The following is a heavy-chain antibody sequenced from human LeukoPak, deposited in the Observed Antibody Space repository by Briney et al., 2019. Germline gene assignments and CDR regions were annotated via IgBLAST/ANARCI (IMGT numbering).Heavy chain of an antibody. Sequence: ASVKVSCKASGYTFTSYDINWVRQATGQGLEWMGWMNPNSGNTGYAQKFQGRVTMTRNTSISTAYMELSSLRSEDTAVYYCARAIPYRNITIFGVVIRRGSWFDPWGQGTLVTVSS. V-gene: IGHV1-8*01. CDR3: ARAIPYRNITIFGVVIRRGSWFDP. CDR2: MNPNSGNT. D-gene: IGHD3-3*01. CDR1: GYTFTSYD. J-gene: IGHJ5*02.